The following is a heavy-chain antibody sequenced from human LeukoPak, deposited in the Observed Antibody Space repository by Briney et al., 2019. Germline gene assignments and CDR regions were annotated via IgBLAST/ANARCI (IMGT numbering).Heavy chain of an antibody. J-gene: IGHJ4*02. CDR1: GGSISSGGYY. D-gene: IGHD6-19*01. V-gene: IGHV4-30-2*01. Sequence: SETLSLTCTVSGGSISSGGYYWSWIRQPPGKGLKWIGYIYHSGSTYYNPSLKSRVTISVDRSKNQFSLKLSSVTAADTAVYYCARAPRYSSSTIWGQGTLVTVSS. CDR2: IYHSGST. CDR3: ARAPRYSSSTI.